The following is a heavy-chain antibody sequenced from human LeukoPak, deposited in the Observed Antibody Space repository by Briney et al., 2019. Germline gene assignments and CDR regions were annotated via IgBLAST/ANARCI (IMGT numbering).Heavy chain of an antibody. CDR1: GFTFSTYA. J-gene: IGHJ3*02. CDR3: AKVQYSSGWPPGGDDAFDI. Sequence: HPGGSLRLSCAASGFTFSTYAMHWVRQAPGKGLEWVAVISYDGSNKYYADSVKGRFTISRDNSKNTLYLQMNSLRAEDTAVYYCAKVQYSSGWPPGGDDAFDIWGQGTMVTVSS. V-gene: IGHV3-30*04. D-gene: IGHD6-19*01. CDR2: ISYDGSNK.